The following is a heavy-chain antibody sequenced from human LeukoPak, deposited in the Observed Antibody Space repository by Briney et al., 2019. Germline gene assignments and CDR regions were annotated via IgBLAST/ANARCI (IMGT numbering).Heavy chain of an antibody. CDR3: ARCGFYCGGDCYSDY. J-gene: IGHJ4*02. D-gene: IGHD2-21*02. V-gene: IGHV4-34*01. Sequence: SETLSLTCAVYGGSFRPYYWSWIRQPPGKGLEWIGEINHSGSTNYNPSLKSRVTISVDTSKNQFSLKLSLVTASDRAVYYCARCGFYCGGDCYSDYWGQGTLVTVSP. CDR2: INHSGST. CDR1: GGSFRPYY.